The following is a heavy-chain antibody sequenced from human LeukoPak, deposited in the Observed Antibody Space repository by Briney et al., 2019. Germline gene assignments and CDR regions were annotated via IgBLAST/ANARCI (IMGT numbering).Heavy chain of an antibody. V-gene: IGHV3-53*01. D-gene: IGHD2-2*01. CDR3: AKDIVVVPASYDDAFDI. CDR1: GFTVSSNY. CDR2: IYSGGST. J-gene: IGHJ3*02. Sequence: PGGSLRLSCAASGFTVSSNYMSWVRQAPGKGLEWVSVIYSGGSTYYADSVKGRFTISRDNSKNTLYLQMNSLRAEDTAVYYCAKDIVVVPASYDDAFDIWGQGTMVTVSS.